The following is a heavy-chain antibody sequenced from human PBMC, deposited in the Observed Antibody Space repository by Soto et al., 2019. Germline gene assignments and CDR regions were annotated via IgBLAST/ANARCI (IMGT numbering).Heavy chain of an antibody. Sequence: ASVKVSCKASGYTFTRSGISWVRQAPGQGLEWMGWISTYNGDTNYAQTFQGRVTMTTDTSTSTVHMELSSLRSEDTAVYYCARDLYDILTGYWWFDPWGQGTLVTVSS. CDR3: ARDLYDILTGYWWFDP. D-gene: IGHD3-9*01. V-gene: IGHV1-18*01. CDR2: ISTYNGDT. J-gene: IGHJ5*02. CDR1: GYTFTRSG.